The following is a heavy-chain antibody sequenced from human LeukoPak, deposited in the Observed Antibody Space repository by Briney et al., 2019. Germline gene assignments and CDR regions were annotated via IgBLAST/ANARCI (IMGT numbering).Heavy chain of an antibody. CDR2: IYHSGST. J-gene: IGHJ4*02. CDR3: ARATYSSSYSYFDY. D-gene: IGHD6-6*01. Sequence: PSQTLSLTCTVTGTSIRSGSYYWNWIRQPPGKGLEWIGYIYHSGSTYYNPSLKSRVTISVDRSKNQFSLKLSSVTAADTAVYYCARATYSSSYSYFDYWGQGTLVTVPS. V-gene: IGHV4-30-2*01. CDR1: GTSIRSGSYY.